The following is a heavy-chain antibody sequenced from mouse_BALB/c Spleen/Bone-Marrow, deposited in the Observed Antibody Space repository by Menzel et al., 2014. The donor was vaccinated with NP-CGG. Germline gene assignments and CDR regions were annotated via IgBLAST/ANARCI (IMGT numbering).Heavy chain of an antibody. D-gene: IGHD1-2*01. CDR1: GFDFSRYW. CDR2: INPDSSTI. Sequence: EVKLMESGGGLVQPGGSLKFSCAASGFDFSRYWMRWVRQAPGKGLEWIGEINPDSSTINYTPSLKDKFIISRDNAKNTLYLQMSKVRSEDTALYYCASLHYYGFFAYWGQGTLVTVSA. J-gene: IGHJ3*01. CDR3: ASLHYYGFFAY. V-gene: IGHV4-1*02.